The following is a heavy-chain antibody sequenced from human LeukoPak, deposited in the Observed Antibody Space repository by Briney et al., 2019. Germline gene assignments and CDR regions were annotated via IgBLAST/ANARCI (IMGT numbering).Heavy chain of an antibody. CDR2: ISPYNGNT. J-gene: IGHJ4*02. Sequence: ASVKVSCKASGGTFSSYAISWVRQAPGQGLEWMGRISPYNGNTKYAQKLQGRVTMTTDTSTSTAYMELRSLRSDDTAVYYCARDVTREPPDYWGQGTLVTVSS. CDR1: GGTFSSYA. V-gene: IGHV1-18*01. D-gene: IGHD1-26*01. CDR3: ARDVTREPPDY.